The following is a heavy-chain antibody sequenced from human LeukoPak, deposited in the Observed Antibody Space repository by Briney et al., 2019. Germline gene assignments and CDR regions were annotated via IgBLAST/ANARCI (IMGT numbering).Heavy chain of an antibody. Sequence: ASVKVSCKASGYTFTGYYMHWVRQAPGQGLEWMGIINPSGGSTSYAQKFQGRVTMTRDTSTSTVYMELSSLRSEDTAVYYCARGGQDCGGDCYSFDYWGQGTLVTVSS. CDR2: INPSGGST. CDR3: ARGGQDCGGDCYSFDY. V-gene: IGHV1-46*01. D-gene: IGHD2-21*02. J-gene: IGHJ4*02. CDR1: GYTFTGYY.